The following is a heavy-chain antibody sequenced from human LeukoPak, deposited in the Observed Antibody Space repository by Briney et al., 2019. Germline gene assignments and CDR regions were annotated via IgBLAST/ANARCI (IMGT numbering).Heavy chain of an antibody. CDR2: IYYSGST. V-gene: IGHV4-59*01. D-gene: IGHD3-10*01. Sequence: KASETLSLTCTVSGGSISSYYWSWIRQPPGKGLEWIGYIYYSGSTNYNPSLKSRVTISVDTSKNQFSLKLSSVTAADTAVYYCARDIGGPIGYWGQGTLVTVSS. J-gene: IGHJ4*02. CDR1: GGSISSYY. CDR3: ARDIGGPIGY.